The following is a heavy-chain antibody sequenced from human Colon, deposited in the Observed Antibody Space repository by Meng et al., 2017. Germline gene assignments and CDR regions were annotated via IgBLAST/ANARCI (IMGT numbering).Heavy chain of an antibody. V-gene: IGHV4-4*02. Sequence: PGLGRPLCSLSRSRACSMAPIRCIICWSWVLHPPGKCLEWIGEISQSGTTYYYTSLKSRVTITGDWSKNQFSLNLNSVTAADTALYYCVRQGMTSYSWGYWGQGTLVTVSS. CDR2: ISQSGTT. CDR1: MAPIRCIIC. CDR3: VRQGMTSYSWGY. J-gene: IGHJ4*02. D-gene: IGHD3-9*01.